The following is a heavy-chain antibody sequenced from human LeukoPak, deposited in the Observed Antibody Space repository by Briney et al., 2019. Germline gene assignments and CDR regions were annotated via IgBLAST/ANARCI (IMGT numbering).Heavy chain of an antibody. CDR1: GGSFSGYY. Sequence: SETLSLTCAVYGGSFSGYYCSWIRQPPGKGLEWIGEINHSGSTNYNPSLKSRVTISVDTSKNQFSLKLSSVTAADTAVYYCARGYYYGSGRPYYYYYGMDVWGKGTTVTVSS. J-gene: IGHJ6*04. V-gene: IGHV4-34*01. CDR2: INHSGST. D-gene: IGHD3-10*01. CDR3: ARGYYYGSGRPYYYYYGMDV.